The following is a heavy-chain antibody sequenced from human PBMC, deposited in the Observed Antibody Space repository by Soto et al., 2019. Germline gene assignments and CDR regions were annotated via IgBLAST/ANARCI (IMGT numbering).Heavy chain of an antibody. CDR3: ARGKITMIPSYFDY. D-gene: IGHD3-22*01. CDR2: IWYDGSNK. Sequence: PGGSLRLSCAASGFTFSSYGMHWVRQAPGKGLEWVAVIWYDGSNKYYADSVKGRFTISRDNSKNTLYLQMNSLRAEDTAVYYCARGKITMIPSYFDYWGQGTLVTVSS. CDR1: GFTFSSYG. J-gene: IGHJ4*02. V-gene: IGHV3-33*01.